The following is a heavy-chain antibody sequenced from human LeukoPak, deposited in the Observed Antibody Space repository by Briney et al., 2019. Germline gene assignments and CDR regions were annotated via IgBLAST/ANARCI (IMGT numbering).Heavy chain of an antibody. Sequence: GGSLRLSCAASGFTVSSNYMSWVRQAPGKGLEWVSVIYSGGATYYADSVKDRFTISRDNAKNTLYLQMNSLRAEDTAVYYCAELGITMIGGVWGKGTTVTISS. D-gene: IGHD3-10*02. V-gene: IGHV3-66*01. J-gene: IGHJ6*04. CDR1: GFTVSSNY. CDR3: AELGITMIGGV. CDR2: IYSGGAT.